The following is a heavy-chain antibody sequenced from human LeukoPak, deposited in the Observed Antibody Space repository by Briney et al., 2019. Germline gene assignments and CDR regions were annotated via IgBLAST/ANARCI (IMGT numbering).Heavy chain of an antibody. CDR3: ARDQWLLRGGDHDAFDM. J-gene: IGHJ3*02. CDR1: GGSLSSTNW. CDR2: IFHSGTT. V-gene: IGHV4-4*02. D-gene: IGHD6-19*01. Sequence: SETLSLTCAVSGGSLSSTNWWNWVRQPPGKGLEWIGEIFHSGTTNYNPSLKRRVTISLDKSKNQFSLRLSSVTAADTAVYYCARDQWLLRGGDHDAFDMWGPGTLVTVSS.